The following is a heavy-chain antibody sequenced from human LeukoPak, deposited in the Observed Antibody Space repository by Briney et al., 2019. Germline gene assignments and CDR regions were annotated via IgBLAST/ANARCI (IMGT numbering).Heavy chain of an antibody. D-gene: IGHD4-17*01. V-gene: IGHV1-18*01. Sequence: GASVKVSCKASGYTFRNYGISWVRQAPGQGLEWMGWASVHTGITYYAQKFQARVTMTTDTSTTTAYMELRSLRSDDTAVYYCAKDRGWQYADYETVAIEHWGQGTLVTVSS. CDR2: ASVHTGIT. CDR1: GYTFRNYG. J-gene: IGHJ4*02. CDR3: AKDRGWQYADYETVAIEH.